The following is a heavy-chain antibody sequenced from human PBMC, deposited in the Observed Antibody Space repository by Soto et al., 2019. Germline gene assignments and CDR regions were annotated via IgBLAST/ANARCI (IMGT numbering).Heavy chain of an antibody. CDR3: ARHYDSSTSCDPVYYYYYGMDD. CDR1: GYSFTSYW. D-gene: IGHD2-2*01. V-gene: IGHV5-51*01. CDR2: IYPWDSDT. J-gene: IGHJ6*02. Sequence: GESLKMSGKGSGYSFTSYWIGWVRQMPGKDLEWMGFIYPWDSDTRYSPSFQGQVTMTGDRSSGTAYLQWRSLKASDTHMYYCARHYDSSTSCDPVYYYYYGMDDCGQVTTVTVAS.